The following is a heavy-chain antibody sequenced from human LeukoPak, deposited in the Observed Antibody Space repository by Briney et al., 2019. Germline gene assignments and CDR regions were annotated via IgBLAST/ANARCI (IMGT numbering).Heavy chain of an antibody. V-gene: IGHV3-23*01. Sequence: PGGSLRLSCAASGFTFSSYGMSLVRQAPGKGLEWVSAISGSGGSTYYADSVKGRFTISRDNSKNTLYLQMNSLRAEDTAVYYCARDAPRNYDILTGYPTHAFDIWGQGTMVTVSS. CDR1: GFTFSSYG. D-gene: IGHD3-9*01. J-gene: IGHJ3*02. CDR2: ISGSGGST. CDR3: ARDAPRNYDILTGYPTHAFDI.